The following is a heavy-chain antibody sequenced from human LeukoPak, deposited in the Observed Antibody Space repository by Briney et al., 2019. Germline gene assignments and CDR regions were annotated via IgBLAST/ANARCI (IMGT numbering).Heavy chain of an antibody. V-gene: IGHV3-7*01. CDR3: ARDLGHSSGWFFDS. CDR2: IKHDGSEKQDGSEK. CDR1: GFTFSQYW. D-gene: IGHD6-19*01. J-gene: IGHJ4*02. Sequence: GGSLRLSCAASGFTFSQYWMSWVRQAPGKGLEWVANIKHDGSEKQDGSEKNYVDSVKGRFTISRDNSKNTLYLQMDSLRLEDTAVYYCARDLGHSSGWFFDSWGQGTLITVSS.